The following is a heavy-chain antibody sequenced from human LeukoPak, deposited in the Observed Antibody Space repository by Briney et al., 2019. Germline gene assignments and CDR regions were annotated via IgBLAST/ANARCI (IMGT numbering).Heavy chain of an antibody. Sequence: GGSLRLSCAASGFTFSDYYMSWIRQAPGKGLEWASYISSSGSTIYYADSVKGRFTISRDNAKNSLYLQMNSLRAEDTAVYYCASYYDLDAFDIWGQGTMVTVSS. D-gene: IGHD3-22*01. CDR3: ASYYDLDAFDI. V-gene: IGHV3-11*01. CDR1: GFTFSDYY. J-gene: IGHJ3*02. CDR2: ISSSGSTI.